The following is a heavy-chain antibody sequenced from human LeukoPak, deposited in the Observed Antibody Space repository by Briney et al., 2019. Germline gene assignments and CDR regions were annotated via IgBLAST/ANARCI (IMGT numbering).Heavy chain of an antibody. CDR3: ARASEEYYYDSSGYPIEV. V-gene: IGHV4-4*07. D-gene: IGHD3-22*01. Sequence: PSETRSLTCTVSGGPISSFYWSWIRQPARKGLEWIGRIYTSGSTNYNPSLKSRVTMSVDTSKNQCSLKLSSVTAADTAVYYCARASEEYYYDSSGYPIEVWGQGTLVTVSS. CDR2: IYTSGST. J-gene: IGHJ4*02. CDR1: GGPISSFY.